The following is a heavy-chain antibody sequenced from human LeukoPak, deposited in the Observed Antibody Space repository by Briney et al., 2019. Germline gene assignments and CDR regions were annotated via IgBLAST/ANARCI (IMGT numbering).Heavy chain of an antibody. CDR1: GGSISSRTYY. CDR3: ARLFGSSWWDY. D-gene: IGHD6-13*01. V-gene: IGHV4-39*01. CDR2: IGYSGST. Sequence: SETLSLTCTVSGGSISSRTYYWGRMRQPPGKGMEWIGSIGYSGSTYYNPSLKGGVTISVDTSRNQFSLKLSSVTAADTAVYYCARLFGSSWWDYWGQGTRVTVSS. J-gene: IGHJ4*02.